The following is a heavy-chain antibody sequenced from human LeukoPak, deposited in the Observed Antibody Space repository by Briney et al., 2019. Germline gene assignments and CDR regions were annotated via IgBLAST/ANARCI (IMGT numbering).Heavy chain of an antibody. CDR2: INPNSGGT. D-gene: IGHD6-13*01. CDR1: GYIFTGYF. CDR3: GKNRRNPAGPPPLDP. Sequence: ASVKVSCKASGYIFTGYFIHWVRQAPGQGLEWMGWINPNSGGTNYAQKFQGRVTMTRDTSISTAYMELSRLRSDDTAVYYCGKNRRNPAGPPPLDPWGQGTLVTVSS. V-gene: IGHV1-2*02. J-gene: IGHJ5*02.